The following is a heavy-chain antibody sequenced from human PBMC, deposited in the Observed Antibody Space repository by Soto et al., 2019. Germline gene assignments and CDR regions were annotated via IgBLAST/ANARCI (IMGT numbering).Heavy chain of an antibody. J-gene: IGHJ4*02. Sequence: NPSETLSLTCTVSGGSISSYYWSWIRQPPGKGLEWIGYIYYSGSTNYNPSLKSRVTISVDTSKNQFSLKLSSVTAADTAVYYCARVRQRGIFDYWGQGTLVTVSS. CDR1: GGSISSYY. CDR3: ARVRQRGIFDY. D-gene: IGHD6-25*01. CDR2: IYYSGST. V-gene: IGHV4-59*01.